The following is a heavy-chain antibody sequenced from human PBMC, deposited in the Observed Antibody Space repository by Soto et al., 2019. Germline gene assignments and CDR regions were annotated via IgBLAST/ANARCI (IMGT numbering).Heavy chain of an antibody. CDR2: IYYSGST. Sequence: PSETLSLTCTVSGGSISSSSYYWGWIRQPPGKGLEWIGSIYYSGSTYYNPSLKSRVTISVDTSKNQFSLKLSSVTAADTAVYYCARHYDIVLMVYAILLGPWFDPWGQGTLVTVSS. J-gene: IGHJ5*02. CDR3: ARHYDIVLMVYAILLGPWFDP. CDR1: GGSISSSSYY. V-gene: IGHV4-39*01. D-gene: IGHD2-8*01.